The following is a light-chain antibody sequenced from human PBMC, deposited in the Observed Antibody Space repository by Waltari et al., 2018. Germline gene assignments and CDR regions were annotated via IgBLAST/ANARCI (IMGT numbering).Light chain of an antibody. J-gene: IGLJ3*02. Sequence: QLVLTQSPSASASLGASVKLTCTLSSGHSSNVIAWHQQQPEQGPRFLMKVNSDGSHSKGDEIPDRFSGSSSGAERYLTISSLQSEDEADYYCQTGGHGTWVFGGGTKLTVL. CDR2: VNSDGSH. V-gene: IGLV4-69*02. CDR3: QTGGHGTWV. CDR1: SGHSSNV.